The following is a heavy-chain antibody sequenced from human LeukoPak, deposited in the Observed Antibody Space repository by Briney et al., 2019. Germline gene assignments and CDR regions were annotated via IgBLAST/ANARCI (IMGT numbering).Heavy chain of an antibody. V-gene: IGHV3-15*01. CDR1: GLTFSNAW. CDR2: IKSTTVDGTP. CDR3: TTGPGNSGY. J-gene: IGHJ4*02. D-gene: IGHD4-23*01. Sequence: PGGSLRLSCAVSGLTFSNAWMSWVRQAPGKGLEWVGRIKSTTVDGTPEYAAPVKGRFTISRDDSKNTVYLQVNSLKTEDTAVYYCTTGPGNSGYWGQGTLVTVSS.